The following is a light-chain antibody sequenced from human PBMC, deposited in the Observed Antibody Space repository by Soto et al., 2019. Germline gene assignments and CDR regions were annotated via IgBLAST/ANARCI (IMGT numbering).Light chain of an antibody. V-gene: IGKV1-5*01. J-gene: IGKJ4*01. CDR2: AAS. CDR3: QHYHSQSIT. Sequence: DILLIQSPATLSACVGDRITITCRASENIFKFLAWYQQRSGSAPNPLIYAASDLEKGVPSRFSGSGSGTEFTLTIDNLQPNDSATYFCQHYHSQSITFGGGTQVDVK. CDR1: ENIFKF.